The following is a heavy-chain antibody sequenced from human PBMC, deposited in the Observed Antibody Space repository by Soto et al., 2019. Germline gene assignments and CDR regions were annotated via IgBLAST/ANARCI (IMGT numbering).Heavy chain of an antibody. Sequence: GGSLRLSCAASGFTFSSYSMNWVRQAPGKGLEWVSYISSSSSTIYYADSVKGRFTISRDNAKNSLYLQMNSLRAEDTAVYYCAQGAGDDAFDIWGQGTMVTVSS. D-gene: IGHD7-27*01. CDR3: AQGAGDDAFDI. V-gene: IGHV3-48*04. J-gene: IGHJ3*02. CDR1: GFTFSSYS. CDR2: ISSSSSTI.